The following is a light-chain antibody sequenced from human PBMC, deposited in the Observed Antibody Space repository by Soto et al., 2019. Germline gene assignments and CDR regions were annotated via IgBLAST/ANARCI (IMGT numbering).Light chain of an antibody. Sequence: EIVLTQSPGTLSLSPGERATLSCRASQSVISNYLAWYQQKPGLAPRLLIYGASSRATGIPDRFSGSRSGTDFTLTISRLEPEDFAVYYCQQYGSSPTFGQGTKVEIK. CDR3: QQYGSSPT. CDR1: QSVISNY. J-gene: IGKJ1*01. V-gene: IGKV3-20*01. CDR2: GAS.